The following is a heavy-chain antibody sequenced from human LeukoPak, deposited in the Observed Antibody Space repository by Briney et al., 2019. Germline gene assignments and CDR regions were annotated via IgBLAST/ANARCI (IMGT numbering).Heavy chain of an antibody. D-gene: IGHD3-10*01. Sequence: GRSLRLSCAASGFTISSYGMHWVRQPPGKGLEWVAVIWYGGSNKYYADSVKGRFTISRDNSKNTLYLQMNSLRAEDTAVYYCARGAESGSYYYGMDVWGKGTTVTVSS. CDR2: IWYGGSNK. J-gene: IGHJ6*04. CDR1: GFTISSYG. CDR3: ARGAESGSYYYGMDV. V-gene: IGHV3-33*01.